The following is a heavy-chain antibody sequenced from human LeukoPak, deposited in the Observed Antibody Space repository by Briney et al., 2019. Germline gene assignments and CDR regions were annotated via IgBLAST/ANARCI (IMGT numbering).Heavy chain of an antibody. V-gene: IGHV3-48*02. CDR2: ISSSSSTI. CDR1: GFTFSSYG. Sequence: PGGSLRLSCAASGFTFSSYGMHWVRQAPGKGLEWVSYISSSSSTIYYADSVKGRFTISRDNAKNSLYLQMNSLRDEDTAVYYCARDRPKNQWLVRGLSFYYYGMDVWGQGTTVTVSS. J-gene: IGHJ6*02. D-gene: IGHD6-19*01. CDR3: ARDRPKNQWLVRGLSFYYYGMDV.